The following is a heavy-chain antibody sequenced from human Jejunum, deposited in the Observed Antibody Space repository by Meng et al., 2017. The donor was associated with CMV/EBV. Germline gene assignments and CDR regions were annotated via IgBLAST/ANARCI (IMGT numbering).Heavy chain of an antibody. CDR1: GGSVSSGSNY. CDR3: VRDNTPPLYGMDV. J-gene: IGHJ6*02. CDR2: IYYSGST. Sequence: SGGSVSSGSNYWSLIRQPPGKGLGWIGCIYYSGSTNYNPSLVSRVTISVDTSKNQFSLKLNSVTAADTAVYYCVRDNTPPLYGMDVWGQGTTVTVSS. V-gene: IGHV4-61*01.